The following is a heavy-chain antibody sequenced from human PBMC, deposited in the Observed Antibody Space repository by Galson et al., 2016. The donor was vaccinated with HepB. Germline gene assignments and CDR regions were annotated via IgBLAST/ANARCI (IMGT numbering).Heavy chain of an antibody. CDR1: RFTFSSHW. V-gene: IGHV3-21*01. CDR3: ARSPRIQVWRRYDFFEY. CDR2: ISTSGSYI. Sequence: SLRLSCAASRFTFSSHWVHWVRQAPGKGLEWVSPISTSGSYIYYADVVKGRFTISRDNAKNSLYLQMNSLRAEDTAVYYCARSPRIQVWRRYDFFEYWGQGTLVTVSS. D-gene: IGHD3-16*01. J-gene: IGHJ4*02.